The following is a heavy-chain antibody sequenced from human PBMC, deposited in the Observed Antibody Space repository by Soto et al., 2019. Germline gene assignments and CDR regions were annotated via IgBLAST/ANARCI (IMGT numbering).Heavy chain of an antibody. Sequence: EVLLVESGGGLVKPGGSLRLSCAASEFTFTRYSMNWVRQAPGKGLEWVASISSTTNYIYYGESLKGRLTISRDNAKNSMYLQMNTLRAEDTAVYYCARESEDLSSNFDYWGQGTLVTVSS. J-gene: IGHJ4*02. CDR2: ISSTTNYI. CDR1: EFTFTRYS. CDR3: ARESEDLSSNFDY. V-gene: IGHV3-21*06.